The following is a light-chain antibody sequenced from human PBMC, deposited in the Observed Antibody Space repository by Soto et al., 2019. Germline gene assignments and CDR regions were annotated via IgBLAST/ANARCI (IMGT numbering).Light chain of an antibody. V-gene: IGKV4-1*01. J-gene: IGKJ3*01. Sequence: DIVMTQSPDSLAVSLGERATINCKSSQSFLYSSNNKNYLAWYQQKPGQPPKLLIYWASTRESGVPDRFSGSGSGTDFTLTISSLQAEDVAVYYCQQYYSTPQTFGPGTKVDI. CDR2: WAS. CDR1: QSFLYSSNNKNY. CDR3: QQYYSTPQT.